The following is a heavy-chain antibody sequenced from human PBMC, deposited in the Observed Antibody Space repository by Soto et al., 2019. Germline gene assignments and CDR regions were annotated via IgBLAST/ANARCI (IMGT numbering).Heavy chain of an antibody. CDR3: AREGWAAAGFDP. Sequence: SETLSLTCTVSGGCISSYYWSWIRQPPGKGLEWIGYIYYSGSTNYNPSLKSRVTISVDTSKNQFSLKLSSVTAADTAVYYCAREGWAAAGFDPWGQGTLVTVSS. CDR1: GGCISSYY. V-gene: IGHV4-59*13. CDR2: IYYSGST. J-gene: IGHJ5*02. D-gene: IGHD6-13*01.